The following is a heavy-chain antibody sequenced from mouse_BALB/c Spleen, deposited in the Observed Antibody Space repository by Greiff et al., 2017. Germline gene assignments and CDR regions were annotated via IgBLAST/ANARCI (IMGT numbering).Heavy chain of an antibody. D-gene: IGHD2-4*01. V-gene: IGHV1-77*01. Sequence: VQLQQSGAELARPGASVQLSCKASGYTFTDYYINWVKQRTGPGLEWIGEIYPGSGNTYYNEKFKGKATLTADKSSSTAYMQLSSLTSEDSAVYFCAKEGTMITTAFAYWGQGTLVTVSA. CDR2: IYPGSGNT. CDR3: AKEGTMITTAFAY. CDR1: GYTFTDYY. J-gene: IGHJ3*01.